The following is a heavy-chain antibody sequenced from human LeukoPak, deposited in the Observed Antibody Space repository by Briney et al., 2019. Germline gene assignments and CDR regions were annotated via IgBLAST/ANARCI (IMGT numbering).Heavy chain of an antibody. Sequence: ASVKVSCKASGYTFTGYYLHWVRQAPGQGLEWVGRISPNSGGTNYAQNFQGRVTMTRDTSISTAYIDLSRLRSDDTAVYYCARGYSYDFNYWGQGTLVTVSS. D-gene: IGHD5-18*01. CDR3: ARGYSYDFNY. CDR2: ISPNSGGT. J-gene: IGHJ4*02. V-gene: IGHV1-2*06. CDR1: GYTFTGYY.